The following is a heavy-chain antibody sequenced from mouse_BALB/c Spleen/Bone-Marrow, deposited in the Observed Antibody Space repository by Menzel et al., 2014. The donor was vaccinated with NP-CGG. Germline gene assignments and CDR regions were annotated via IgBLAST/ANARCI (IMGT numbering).Heavy chain of an antibody. Sequence: VQLQQPGAELVKPGASVKLSCTASGFNIKDTYMHWVKQRPEQGLEWIGRIDPANGNTKYDPQFQGKATITADTSSNTAYLQLSNLASEDTAVYCCASYYYGSSLFAYWGQGTLVTVSA. CDR2: IDPANGNT. V-gene: IGHV14-3*02. CDR1: GFNIKDTY. D-gene: IGHD1-1*01. J-gene: IGHJ3*01. CDR3: ASYYYGSSLFAY.